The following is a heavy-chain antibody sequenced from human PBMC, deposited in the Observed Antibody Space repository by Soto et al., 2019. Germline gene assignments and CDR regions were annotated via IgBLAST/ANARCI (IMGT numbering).Heavy chain of an antibody. CDR1: GFTFSSYA. V-gene: IGHV3-30-3*01. CDR2: ISYDGSNK. Sequence: GGSLRLSCAASGFTFSSYAMHWVRQAPGKGLEWVAVISYDGSNKYYADSVKGRFTISRDNSKNTLYLQMNSLRAEDTAVYYCAKDPTPREFLFIHYFDSWGQGSLVTVSS. J-gene: IGHJ4*02. CDR3: AKDPTPREFLFIHYFDS. D-gene: IGHD3-10*02.